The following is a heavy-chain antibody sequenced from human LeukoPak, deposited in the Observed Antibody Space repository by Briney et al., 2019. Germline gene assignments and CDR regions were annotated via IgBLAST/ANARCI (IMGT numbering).Heavy chain of an antibody. CDR1: GFTFSNYS. D-gene: IGHD3-9*01. CDR2: ISSSSSYI. CDR3: ARDDDILTGYPFDY. J-gene: IGHJ4*02. V-gene: IGHV3-21*01. Sequence: GGSLRLSCAASGFTFSNYSMNWVRQAPGKGLEWVSSISSSSSYIYYADSVKGRFTISRDNAKNSLYLQMNSLRAEDTAVYYCARDDDILTGYPFDYWGQGTLVTVSS.